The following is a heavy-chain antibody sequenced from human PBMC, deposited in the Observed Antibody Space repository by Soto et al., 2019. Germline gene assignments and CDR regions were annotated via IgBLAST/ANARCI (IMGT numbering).Heavy chain of an antibody. CDR1: GGTFSRHA. D-gene: IGHD5-12*01. J-gene: IGHJ6*02. CDR2: IIPIFGTA. Sequence: QVQLVQSGAEVRKPGSSVKVSCKASGGTFSRHAISWVRQAPGQGLEWMGGIIPIFGTANHAQKFQGRVTIIADESTSTVYMELSSLRSEDTAMYYCARGIYDYYYYYGMDVWGQGTTVTVSS. V-gene: IGHV1-69*01. CDR3: ARGIYDYYYYYGMDV.